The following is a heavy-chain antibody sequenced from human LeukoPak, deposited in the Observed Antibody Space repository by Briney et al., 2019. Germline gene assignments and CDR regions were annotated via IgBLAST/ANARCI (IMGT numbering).Heavy chain of an antibody. CDR3: TRRVDATRWYDP. CDR1: GFTFSTHW. CDR2: INGDGSTT. Sequence: PGGSLRLSCAASGFTFSTHWMHWVRQAPGEGLGWVSRINGDGSTTNYADSVKGRFTISRDNAKNTLYLQMNSLRAEDTAVYYCTRRVDATRWYDPWGQGTLVTVSS. J-gene: IGHJ5*02. D-gene: IGHD2-15*01. V-gene: IGHV3-74*01.